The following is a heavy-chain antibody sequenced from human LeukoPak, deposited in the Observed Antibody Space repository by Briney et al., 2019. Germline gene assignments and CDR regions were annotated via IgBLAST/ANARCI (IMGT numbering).Heavy chain of an antibody. V-gene: IGHV3-7*01. J-gene: IGHJ4*02. CDR1: GFTSSSYY. Sequence: PGGSLSLSCAASGFTSSSYYMTWVRQAPGKGLEWVANIKQDGSEKYYVDSGKGRFTISRDNAKNSLSLQMNSLRAEDTAVYYCARVYCTGDCYFDFWGQGTLVTVSS. CDR2: IKQDGSEK. CDR3: ARVYCTGDCYFDF. D-gene: IGHD2-8*02.